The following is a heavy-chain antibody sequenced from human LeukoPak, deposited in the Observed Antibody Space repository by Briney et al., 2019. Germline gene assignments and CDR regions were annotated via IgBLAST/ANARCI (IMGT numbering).Heavy chain of an antibody. Sequence: GGSLRLSCAASGFTFSSYAMHWVRQAPGKGLEWVAIISFDGSYKNYADSVKGRFTISRDNAKNSLYLQMNSLRAEDTAVYYCARDAPHYYGSGSYSTWGQGTLVTVSS. V-gene: IGHV3-30*04. J-gene: IGHJ5*02. CDR2: ISFDGSYK. CDR3: ARDAPHYYGSGSYST. CDR1: GFTFSSYA. D-gene: IGHD3-10*01.